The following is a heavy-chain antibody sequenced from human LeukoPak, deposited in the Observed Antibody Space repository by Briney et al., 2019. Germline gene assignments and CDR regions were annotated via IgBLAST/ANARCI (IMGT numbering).Heavy chain of an antibody. CDR1: GFTFSSYA. J-gene: IGHJ4*02. CDR2: ISGSGFST. D-gene: IGHD3-22*01. CDR3: AKDPPYYYDSSGYYDY. Sequence: GGSLRLSCAASGFTFSSYAMSWVRQAPGKGLEWVSAISGSGFSTYYADSVKGRFTISRDNSKNTLYLQMNSLRAEDTAVYYCAKDPPYYYDSSGYYDYWGQGTLSPSPQ. V-gene: IGHV3-23*01.